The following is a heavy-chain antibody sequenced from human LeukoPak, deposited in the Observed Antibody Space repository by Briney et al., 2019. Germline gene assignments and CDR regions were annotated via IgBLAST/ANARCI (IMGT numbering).Heavy chain of an antibody. Sequence: SETLSLTCTVSGGSISSYYWSWIRQPPGKGLEWIGYIYYGGSTNYNPSLKSRVTISVDTSKNQFSLKLSSVTAADTAVYYCALWPYSSSWYDPEARDDYWGQGTLVTVSS. D-gene: IGHD6-13*01. CDR3: ALWPYSSSWYDPEARDDY. J-gene: IGHJ4*02. V-gene: IGHV4-59*01. CDR2: IYYGGST. CDR1: GGSISSYY.